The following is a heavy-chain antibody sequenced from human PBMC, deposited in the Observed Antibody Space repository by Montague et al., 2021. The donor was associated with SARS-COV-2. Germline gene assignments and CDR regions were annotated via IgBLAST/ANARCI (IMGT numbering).Heavy chain of an antibody. CDR2: IYYSGGT. D-gene: IGHD5-18*01. CDR1: GGSFSSDNYF. CDR3: ARQTPVDTEMLRTSGWFDA. J-gene: IGHJ5*02. Sequence: SETLSLTCTVSGGSFSSDNYFWGWIRQPPGKGLEWIGCIYYSGGTFYNPSLKSRVTISVDTSRNQFSLKLISVAAADTAVYYCARQTPVDTEMLRTSGWFDAWGQGALVTVSS. V-gene: IGHV4-39*01.